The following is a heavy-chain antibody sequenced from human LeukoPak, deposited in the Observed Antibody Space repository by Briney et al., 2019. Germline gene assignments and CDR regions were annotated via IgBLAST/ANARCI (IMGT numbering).Heavy chain of an antibody. CDR1: GGSISSYY. Sequence: SETLSLTCTVSGGSISSYYWSWIRQSAGKGLEWIGRIYSSGSANYNPSLKSRVTMSVDMSKNQFSLKLSSVTAADTAVYYCARAADLAGNDYLYYFDSWGQGTLVTVSS. D-gene: IGHD3-10*01. CDR2: IYSSGSA. J-gene: IGHJ4*02. CDR3: ARAADLAGNDYLYYFDS. V-gene: IGHV4-4*07.